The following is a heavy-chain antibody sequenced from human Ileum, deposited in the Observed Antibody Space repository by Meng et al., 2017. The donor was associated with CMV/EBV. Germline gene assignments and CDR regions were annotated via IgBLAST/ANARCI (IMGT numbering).Heavy chain of an antibody. CDR1: GDTTGYRFCD. CDR3: ATDTSGWRHYSFDS. CDR2: RSYSAST. Sequence: HPQEQGAGSVTASETPAPSFTVSGDTTGYRFCDWYMIRQRQGNGQELVGIRSYSASTCYTTSVKSRVTISIVTSNNHFSLELTSVTGADTAVSDCATDTSGWRHYSFDSWGQGTLVTVSS. J-gene: IGHJ4*02. V-gene: IGHV4-39*07. D-gene: IGHD6-19*01.